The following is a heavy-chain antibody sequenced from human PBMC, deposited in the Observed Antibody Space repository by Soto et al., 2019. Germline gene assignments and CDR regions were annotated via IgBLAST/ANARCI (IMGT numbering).Heavy chain of an antibody. CDR3: VRSYDQ. Sequence: PGGSLSLSCAASGFTFSSYWMHWVRQPPGKGLVWVSGVKSDGSSTLYAESVKGRFTISRDNAKSTLLLQMNSLRVEDTAVYYCVRSYDQWGQGTLVTVSS. CDR2: VKSDGSST. CDR1: GFTFSSYW. J-gene: IGHJ4*02. V-gene: IGHV3-74*01.